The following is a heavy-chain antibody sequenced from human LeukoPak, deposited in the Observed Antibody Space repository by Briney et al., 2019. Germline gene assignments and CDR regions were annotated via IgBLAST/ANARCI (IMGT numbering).Heavy chain of an antibody. CDR2: IYYSGST. D-gene: IGHD3-22*01. CDR3: ARGRFASHLGSSGYYYVIRYYFDY. V-gene: IGHV4-30-4*01. CDR1: GGSISSGDYY. Sequence: SQTLSLTCTVSGGSISSGDYYWSWIRQPPGKGLEWIGYIYYSGSTNYNPSLKSRVTISVDTSKNQFSLKLSSVTAADTAVYYCARGRFASHLGSSGYYYVIRYYFDYWGQGTLVTVSS. J-gene: IGHJ4*02.